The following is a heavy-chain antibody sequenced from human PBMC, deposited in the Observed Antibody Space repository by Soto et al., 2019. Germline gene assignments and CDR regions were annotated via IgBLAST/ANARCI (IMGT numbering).Heavy chain of an antibody. CDR2: IGPSDSYT. J-gene: IGHJ6*02. Sequence: GESLKISCKVSGYSFTSYWISWVRQMPGKGLEWMGRIGPSDSYTNYSPSFQGHVTISADKSISTAYLQWSSLKASDTAMYYCARLGSYYYGMDVWGQGTTVTVSS. CDR1: GYSFTSYW. CDR3: ARLGSYYYGMDV. D-gene: IGHD7-27*01. V-gene: IGHV5-10-1*01.